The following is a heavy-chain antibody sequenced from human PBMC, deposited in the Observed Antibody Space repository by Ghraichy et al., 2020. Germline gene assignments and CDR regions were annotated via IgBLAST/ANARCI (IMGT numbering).Heavy chain of an antibody. CDR3: ARYCRTTSCLTDYYGMDV. CDR2: ITGSGTNT. V-gene: IGHV3-23*01. D-gene: IGHD2-2*01. Sequence: GGSLRLSCAASRFTFSSYAMGWVRQAPGKGLEWVSAITGSGTNTYYADSVKGRFTISRDNSKNTLFLQMNSLRAEDTAVYYCARYCRTTSCLTDYYGMDVWGQGTTVTVSS. J-gene: IGHJ6*02. CDR1: RFTFSSYA.